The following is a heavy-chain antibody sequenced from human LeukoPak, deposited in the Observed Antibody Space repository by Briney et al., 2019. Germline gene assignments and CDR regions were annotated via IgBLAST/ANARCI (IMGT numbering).Heavy chain of an antibody. CDR1: GGSISSSSYY. V-gene: IGHV4-39*01. J-gene: IGHJ4*02. CDR2: IYYSGST. Sequence: PSETLSLTCTVSGGSISSSSYYWGWIRQPPGKGLEWIGSIYYSGSTYYNPSLKSRVTISVDTSKNQFSLKLSSVTAADTAVYYCARGRGVPAAYFDYWGQGTLVTVSS. D-gene: IGHD2-2*01. CDR3: ARGRGVPAAYFDY.